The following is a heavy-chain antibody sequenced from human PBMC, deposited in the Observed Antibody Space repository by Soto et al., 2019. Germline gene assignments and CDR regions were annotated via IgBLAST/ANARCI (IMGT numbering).Heavy chain of an antibody. V-gene: IGHV3-7*03. CDR2: IKQDGSEK. D-gene: IGHD4-17*01. CDR3: ARVSYGDYYFQH. Sequence: PGGSLRLSCAASGFTFSSYWMSWVRQAPGRGLEWVANIKQDGSEKYYVDPVKGRFTISRGNAKNSLYLQMNSLRAEDTAVYYCARVSYGDYYFQHWGQGTLVTVSS. J-gene: IGHJ1*01. CDR1: GFTFSSYW.